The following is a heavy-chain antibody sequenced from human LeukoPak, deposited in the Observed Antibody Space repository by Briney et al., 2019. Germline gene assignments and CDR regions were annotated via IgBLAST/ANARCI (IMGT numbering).Heavy chain of an antibody. CDR1: GFTFNSFG. D-gene: IGHD1-26*01. V-gene: IGHV3-48*04. Sequence: PGGSLRLSCAASGFTFNSFGMSWVRQAPGKGLEWLSYISSNSTIYYTDSVRGRFTISRDNAKNSLYLQINSLRADDTAVYYCARSHQRVGIEDYWGQGTLVTVSS. CDR2: ISSNSTI. CDR3: ARSHQRVGIEDY. J-gene: IGHJ4*02.